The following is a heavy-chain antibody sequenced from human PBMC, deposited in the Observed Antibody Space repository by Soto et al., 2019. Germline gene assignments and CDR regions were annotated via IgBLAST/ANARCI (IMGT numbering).Heavy chain of an antibody. V-gene: IGHV1-69*02. CDR3: ARAPGIAAAGSRIGMDV. Sequence: QVQLVQSGAEVKKPGSSVKVSCKASGGTFSSYTISWVRQAPGQGLEWMGRIIPILGIANYAQKFQGRVTITADKSTSTAYMELSSLRSEDTAVYYCARAPGIAAAGSRIGMDVWGQGTTVTVSS. CDR1: GGTFSSYT. J-gene: IGHJ6*02. D-gene: IGHD6-13*01. CDR2: IIPILGIA.